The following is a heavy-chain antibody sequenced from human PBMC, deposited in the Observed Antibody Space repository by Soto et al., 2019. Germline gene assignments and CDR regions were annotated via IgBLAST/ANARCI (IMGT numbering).Heavy chain of an antibody. Sequence: EVQLVESGGGLVQPGGSLRLSCTASGFTFSSYWMHWVRHAPGKGLVWVSRIIGDASSTSYADSVKGRFTISRDNGKNALYLQLNSLRAEDTAVYYCARVNVPVARAGYWVQGTLVTDSS. CDR1: GFTFSSYW. J-gene: IGHJ4*02. D-gene: IGHD6-19*01. CDR3: ARVNVPVARAGY. V-gene: IGHV3-74*01. CDR2: IIGDASST.